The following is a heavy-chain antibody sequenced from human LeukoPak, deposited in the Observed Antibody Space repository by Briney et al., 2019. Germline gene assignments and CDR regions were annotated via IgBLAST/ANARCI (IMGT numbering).Heavy chain of an antibody. V-gene: IGHV3-23*01. CDR3: AKAAGAFDI. CDR2: IGAGGVTI. J-gene: IGHJ3*02. Sequence: GGSLRLSCAASGFTFSNYGMSWVRQAPGKGLEWVSSIGAGGVTILYADSVKGRFTISRDISKNTLFLQMNSLRPEDTSVYYCAKAAGAFDIWGQGTLVTVSS. CDR1: GFTFSNYG.